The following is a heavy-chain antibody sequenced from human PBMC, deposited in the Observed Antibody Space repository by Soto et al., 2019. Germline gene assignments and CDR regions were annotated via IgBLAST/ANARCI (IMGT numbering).Heavy chain of an antibody. CDR3: ARADRGYYDSSGYSDF. J-gene: IGHJ4*02. Sequence: SETLSLTCTVSGGSISSGDYYWSWIRQPLGKGLEWIGYIYYSGSTYYNPSLKSRVTISVDTSKNQFSLKLSSVTAADTAVYYCARADRGYYDSSGYSDFWGQGTLVTVSS. CDR1: GGSISSGDYY. V-gene: IGHV4-30-4*01. D-gene: IGHD3-22*01. CDR2: IYYSGST.